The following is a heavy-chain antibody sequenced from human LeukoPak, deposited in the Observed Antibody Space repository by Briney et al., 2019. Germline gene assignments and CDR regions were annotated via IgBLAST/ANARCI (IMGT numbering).Heavy chain of an antibody. CDR3: AREAFDV. CDR1: GFTFSSYD. J-gene: IGHJ3*01. Sequence: GGSLRLSCAASGFTFSSYDMRWVRQGTGGGLEWVSSIGSGGETSYSDSVKGRFTVSRENAKNSFYLQMNSLRAGDTAVYYCAREAFDVRGQVAMVTVSS. CDR2: IGSGGET. V-gene: IGHV3-13*04.